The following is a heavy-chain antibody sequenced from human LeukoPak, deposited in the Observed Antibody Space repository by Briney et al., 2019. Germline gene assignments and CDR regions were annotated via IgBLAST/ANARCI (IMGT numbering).Heavy chain of an antibody. CDR1: GGSISSYY. CDR2: IYYSGST. V-gene: IGHV4-59*12. Sequence: SETLSLTCTVSGGSISSYYWSWIRQPPGKGLEWIGYIYYSGSTNYNPSLKSRVTISVDTSKNQFSLKLSSVTAADTAVCYCARDAVKQETYAFDIWGQGTMVTVSS. D-gene: IGHD3-10*01. CDR3: ARDAVKQETYAFDI. J-gene: IGHJ3*02.